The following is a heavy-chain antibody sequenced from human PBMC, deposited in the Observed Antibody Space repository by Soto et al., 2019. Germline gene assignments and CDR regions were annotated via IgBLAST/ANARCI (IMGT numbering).Heavy chain of an antibody. Sequence: QVQLVDSGGGLVKPGGSLRLSCVASEFTFSDYYMSWIRQAPGKGLEWISYISSSGSYTKYADSVKGRFTISRDNAKNSLYLQMNSLRAEDTAVYYCARCSSRSQLDRWGQGTQVTVSS. CDR2: ISSSGSYT. CDR1: EFTFSDYY. J-gene: IGHJ4*02. CDR3: ARCSSRSQLDR. V-gene: IGHV3-11*06. D-gene: IGHD2-2*01.